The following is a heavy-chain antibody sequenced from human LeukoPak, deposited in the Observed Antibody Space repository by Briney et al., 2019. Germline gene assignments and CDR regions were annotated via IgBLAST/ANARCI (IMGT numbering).Heavy chain of an antibody. CDR3: ARHNYDSSGYEENY. J-gene: IGHJ4*02. CDR1: GGSFSGYY. Sequence: SETLSLTCAVYGGSFSGYYWSWIRQPPGKGLEWIGEINHSGSTNYNPSLKSRVTISVDTSKNQFSLKLSSVTAADTAVYYCARHNYDSSGYEENYWGQGTLVTVSS. D-gene: IGHD3-22*01. CDR2: INHSGST. V-gene: IGHV4-34*01.